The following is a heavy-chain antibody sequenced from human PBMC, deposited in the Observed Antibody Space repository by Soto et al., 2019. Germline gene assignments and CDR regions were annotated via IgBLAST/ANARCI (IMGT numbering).Heavy chain of an antibody. CDR1: GYTFTSYG. D-gene: IGHD3-16*01. CDR3: AGVGGGFDLDSIDNWFDP. Sequence: QVQLVQSGAEVKKPGASVKVSCKASGYTFTSYGISWVRQAPGQGLEWMGWISAYNGNTNYAQKLQGRVTMTTDTSTRTAYMGLRGLRSDDTAVYYCAGVGGGFDLDSIDNWFDPWGQGTLVTVSS. V-gene: IGHV1-18*01. J-gene: IGHJ5*02. CDR2: ISAYNGNT.